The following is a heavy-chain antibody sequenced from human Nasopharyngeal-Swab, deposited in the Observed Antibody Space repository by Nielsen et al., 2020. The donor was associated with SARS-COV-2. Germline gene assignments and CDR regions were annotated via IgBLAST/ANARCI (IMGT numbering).Heavy chain of an antibody. Sequence: GGSLRLSCAASRFTFSDYYMSWVRQAPGKGLEWVSYISSSGSTIYYADSVKGRFTISRDNAKNSLYLQMNSLRAEDTAVYYCARGRGPWGIAVVEYYYMDVWGKGTTVTVSS. D-gene: IGHD6-19*01. CDR1: RFTFSDYY. CDR3: ARGRGPWGIAVVEYYYMDV. J-gene: IGHJ6*03. V-gene: IGHV3-11*01. CDR2: ISSSGSTI.